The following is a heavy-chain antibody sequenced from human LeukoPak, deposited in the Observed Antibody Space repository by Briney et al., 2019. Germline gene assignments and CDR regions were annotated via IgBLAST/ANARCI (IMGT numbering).Heavy chain of an antibody. J-gene: IGHJ6*03. CDR3: ARAPYYYDSSCYYYYYYMDV. Sequence: SETLSLTCTVSGGSISSSSYCWGWIRQPPGKGLEWIGGIYYSGSTYYNPSLKSRVTISVDTSKNQFSLKLSSVTAADTAVYYCARAPYYYDSSCYYYYYYMDVWGKGTTVTISS. D-gene: IGHD3-22*01. V-gene: IGHV4-39*07. CDR1: GGSISSSSYC. CDR2: IYYSGST.